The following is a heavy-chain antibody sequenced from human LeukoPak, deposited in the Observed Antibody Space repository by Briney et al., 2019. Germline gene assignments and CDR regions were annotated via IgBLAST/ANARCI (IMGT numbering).Heavy chain of an antibody. D-gene: IGHD3-10*01. J-gene: IGHJ4*02. CDR1: GYSFTSYW. CDR3: ARGYYYGSGSYYLLGY. V-gene: IGHV5-51*01. Sequence: GESLKISCKGSGYSFTSYWIGWVRQMPGKGLEWMGIIYPGDSDTRYSPSFQGQVTISADKSISTAYLQWSSLKASDTAMYYCARGYYYGSGSYYLLGYWGQGTLVTVSS. CDR2: IYPGDSDT.